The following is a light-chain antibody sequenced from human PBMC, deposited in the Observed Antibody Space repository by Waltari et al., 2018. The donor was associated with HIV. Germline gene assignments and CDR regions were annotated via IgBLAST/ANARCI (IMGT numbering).Light chain of an antibody. Sequence: QSALTQPASVSGSPGQSITISCTGTSSDVGGYNSVSWYQQHPGKAPKLMIYDVSNRPSGVSNRFSGSKSGNTASLTISGLQAEDEADYYCSSYTSSKEVFGTGTKVTVL. J-gene: IGLJ1*01. CDR2: DVS. V-gene: IGLV2-14*03. CDR1: SSDVGGYNS. CDR3: SSYTSSKEV.